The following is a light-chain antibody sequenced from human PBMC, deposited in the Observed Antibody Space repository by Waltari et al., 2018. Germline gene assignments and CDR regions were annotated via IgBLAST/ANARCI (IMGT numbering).Light chain of an antibody. Sequence: QLVLTQSPSASASLGASDKLTCTLSSGHSSNIVAWLQQQPEKGPRFLMKVNSDGSHSKGDEIPDRFSGSSSGAERYLTISSVQSEDEADYYCQTGGHGTWVFGGGTKLTVL. CDR1: SGHSSNI. J-gene: IGLJ3*02. CDR3: QTGGHGTWV. CDR2: VNSDGSH. V-gene: IGLV4-69*01.